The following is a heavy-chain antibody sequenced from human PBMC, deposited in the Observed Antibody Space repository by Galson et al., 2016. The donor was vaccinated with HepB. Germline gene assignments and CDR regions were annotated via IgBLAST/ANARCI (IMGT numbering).Heavy chain of an antibody. CDR1: GFTFSSYA. J-gene: IGHJ4*02. CDR2: ISGSGGST. D-gene: IGHD2-21*02. V-gene: IGHV3-23*01. Sequence: SLRLSCAASGFTFSSYAMSWVRQAPGKGLRWVSAISGSGGSTYYADSVKGRFTISRDNSKNTLDLQMNSLKTEDTAVYYCTTDCFRGGDCYSTKVDYWGQGTLVTVSS. CDR3: TTDCFRGGDCYSTKVDY.